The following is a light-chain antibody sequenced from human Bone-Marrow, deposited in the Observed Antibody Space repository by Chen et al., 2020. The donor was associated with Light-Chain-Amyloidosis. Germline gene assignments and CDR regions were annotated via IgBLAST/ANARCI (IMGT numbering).Light chain of an antibody. V-gene: IGLV3-21*02. CDR3: QVWDRSSDRPV. J-gene: IGLJ3*02. CDR2: DDR. CDR1: NIGPTS. Sequence: SYVLTQPSSVSGAPGQTATSACGGNNIGPTSVHWYQQTPGQAPLLVVYDDRDRPSGIPERLSGSNSGNTATLTISRVEAGDEADYYCQVWDRSSDRPVFGGGTKLTVL.